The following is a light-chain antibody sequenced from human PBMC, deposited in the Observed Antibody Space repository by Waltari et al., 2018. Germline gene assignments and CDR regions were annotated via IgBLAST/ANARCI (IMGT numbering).Light chain of an antibody. J-gene: IGKJ1*01. Sequence: DIQMTQSPSSLSASVGDRVTITCQASQDISNNLAWYQQKPGKVPKLLIYKASTLQSGVPSRFSGSGSGTDFTLTISSLQPEDFATYYCQHGYGTPWTFGQGTKVEIK. V-gene: IGKV1-NL1*01. CDR3: QHGYGTPWT. CDR1: QDISNN. CDR2: KAS.